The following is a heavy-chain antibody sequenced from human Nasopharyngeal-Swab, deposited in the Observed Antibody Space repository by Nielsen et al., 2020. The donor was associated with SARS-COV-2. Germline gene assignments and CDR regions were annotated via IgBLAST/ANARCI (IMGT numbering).Heavy chain of an antibody. CDR1: GGTCYDYA. J-gene: IGHJ6*03. CDR3: AKDMSPNTYYYYMDV. Sequence: SLKISCAASGGTCYDYAMHWVRQDPGTGLAWVSGISWNSGSIGYADSVKGRFTISRDNAKNSLYLQMNSLRAEDTALYYCAKDMSPNTYYYYMDVWGKGTTVTVSS. V-gene: IGHV3-9*01. CDR2: ISWNSGSI.